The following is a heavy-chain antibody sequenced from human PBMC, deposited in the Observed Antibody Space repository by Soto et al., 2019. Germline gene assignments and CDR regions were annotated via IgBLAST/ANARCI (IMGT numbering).Heavy chain of an antibody. CDR2: IYYNGNT. Sequence: SETLSLTCSVSGGSISNDDYYWTWIRQPLGKGLEWIGHIYYNGNTYYNPSLKSRLTMSLDTSQNQFSLHLTSVIAADSASYFCARATTVTSSFFYYGLDVWGQGTTVT. CDR1: GGSISNDDYY. CDR3: ARATTVTSSFFYYGLDV. V-gene: IGHV4-30-4*08. D-gene: IGHD4-17*01. J-gene: IGHJ6*02.